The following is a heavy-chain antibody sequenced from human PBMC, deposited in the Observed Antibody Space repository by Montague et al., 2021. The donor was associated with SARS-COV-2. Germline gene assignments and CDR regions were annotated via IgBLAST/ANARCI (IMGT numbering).Heavy chain of an antibody. CDR2: ISQSGNT. V-gene: IGHV4-34*01. CDR3: ARLGDGIVPSPILGLGPYYSFYYMDV. J-gene: IGHJ6*03. Sequence: SETLSLTCAVHGGSFSRYYWSWIRQPPGKGLEWIGEISQSGNTKYNPSLQSRVSISLDTSRNQFSLKVSSVTAADTAIYYCARLGDGIVPSPILGLGPYYSFYYMDVWGQGTTVTVSS. D-gene: IGHD2-2*02. CDR1: GGSFSRYY.